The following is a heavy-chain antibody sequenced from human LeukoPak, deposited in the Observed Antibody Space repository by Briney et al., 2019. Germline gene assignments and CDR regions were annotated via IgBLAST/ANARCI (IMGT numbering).Heavy chain of an antibody. CDR2: INPNSGGT. D-gene: IGHD3-9*01. Sequence: GASVKVSCKASGYTFTGYYMHWVRQAPGQGVEWMGRINPNSGGTNYAQKFQGRVTITRATSISTAYMELSRLRSDDTAVYYCARAHYDILTGYYPNYFDYWGQGTLVTVSS. V-gene: IGHV1-2*06. J-gene: IGHJ4*02. CDR3: ARAHYDILTGYYPNYFDY. CDR1: GYTFTGYY.